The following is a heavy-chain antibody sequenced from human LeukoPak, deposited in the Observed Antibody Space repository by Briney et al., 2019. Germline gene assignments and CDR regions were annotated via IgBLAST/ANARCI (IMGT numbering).Heavy chain of an antibody. J-gene: IGHJ6*02. Sequence: PGGSLRLSCAASGFTFSSYAMHWVRQAPGKGLEWVAVISYDGSNKYYADSVKGRFTISRDNSKNTLYLQMNSLRAEDTAVYYCAGDLSGYETGYYYGMDVWGQGTTVTVSS. D-gene: IGHD5-12*01. CDR3: AGDLSGYETGYYYGMDV. CDR2: ISYDGSNK. V-gene: IGHV3-30-3*01. CDR1: GFTFSSYA.